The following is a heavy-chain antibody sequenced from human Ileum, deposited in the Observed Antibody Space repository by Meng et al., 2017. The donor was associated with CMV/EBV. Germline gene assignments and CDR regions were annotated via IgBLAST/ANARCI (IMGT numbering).Heavy chain of an antibody. Sequence: SGPGRVKPSRTLPITCAGDSVSISTASWNWLRQSPSRGLEWLGRTWYGSKWYYEYAVSVKSRITIIPDTSQNQISLQLNSVTPDDTAVYYCTYGWPLKYWGQGSLVTVSS. J-gene: IGHJ4*02. CDR3: TYGWPLKY. D-gene: IGHD3-10*01. CDR1: DSVSISTAS. CDR2: TWYGSKWYY. V-gene: IGHV6-1*01.